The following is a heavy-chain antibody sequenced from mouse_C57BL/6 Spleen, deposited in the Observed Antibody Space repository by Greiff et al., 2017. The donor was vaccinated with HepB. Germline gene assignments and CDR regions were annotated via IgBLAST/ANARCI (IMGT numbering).Heavy chain of an antibody. V-gene: IGHV3-1*01. D-gene: IGHD2-3*01. J-gene: IGHJ3*01. CDR3: ARDEDGYYERFAY. CDR2: ISYSGST. Sequence: EVQGVESGPGMVKPSQSLSLTCTVTGYSITSGYDWHWIRHFPGNKLEWMGYISYSGSTNYNPSLKSRISITHDTSKNHFFLKLNSVTTEDTATYYCARDEDGYYERFAYWGQGTLVTVSA. CDR1: GYSITSGYD.